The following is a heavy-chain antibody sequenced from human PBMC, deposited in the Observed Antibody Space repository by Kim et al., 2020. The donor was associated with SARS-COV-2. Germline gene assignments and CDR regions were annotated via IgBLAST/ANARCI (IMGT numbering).Heavy chain of an antibody. J-gene: IGHJ4*02. Sequence: SETLSLTCAVYGGSFNDYYWTWIRQPPGKGLEWIGEINHIGSTKYNSSLKSRVTMSADTSKNQLSLKLSFVTAADTAVYYCAKNDARYCSGGNCWYFDYWGQGTLVTVSS. V-gene: IGHV4-34*01. CDR2: INHIGST. D-gene: IGHD2-15*01. CDR3: AKNDARYCSGGNCWYFDY. CDR1: GGSFNDYY.